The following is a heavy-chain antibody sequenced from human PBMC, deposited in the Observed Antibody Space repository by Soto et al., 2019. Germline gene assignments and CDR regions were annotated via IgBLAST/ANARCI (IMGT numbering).Heavy chain of an antibody. D-gene: IGHD6-19*01. V-gene: IGHV2-26*01. Sequence: QVTLKESGPVLVNPTETLTLRCTVSGLSIPASEMGVSWIRQPPGQPLEWLAHIASSGEKSYRTFLKSRLAISKDTSKSQIVLTMTNMDPADTAAYYCARRHLAVAVSPWFDPWGQGIPVTVSS. CDR2: IASSGEK. CDR3: ARRHLAVAVSPWFDP. J-gene: IGHJ5*02. CDR1: GLSIPASEMG.